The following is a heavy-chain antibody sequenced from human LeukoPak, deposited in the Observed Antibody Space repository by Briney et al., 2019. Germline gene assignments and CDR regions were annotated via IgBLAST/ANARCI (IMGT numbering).Heavy chain of an antibody. CDR3: AFSSAYQQH. V-gene: IGHV4-34*01. CDR2: INHSGST. J-gene: IGHJ1*01. Sequence: PSETLSLPCAVYGGSFSSYYWSWIRQPPGKGLEWIGEINHSGSTDYNPSLKSRVTISVDTSKNQFSLKLSSVTAADTAVYYCAFSSAYQQHCGQGTLVTVSS. D-gene: IGHD3-22*01. CDR1: GGSFSSYY.